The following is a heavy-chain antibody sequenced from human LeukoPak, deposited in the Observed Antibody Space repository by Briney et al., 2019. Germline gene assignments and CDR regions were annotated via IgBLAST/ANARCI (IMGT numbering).Heavy chain of an antibody. CDR2: IYTSGST. V-gene: IGHV4-4*09. Sequence: SETLSLTCTVSGGSISSYYWSWIRQPPGKGLEWIGYIYTSGSTNYNPSPKSRVTISVDTSKNQFSLKLSSVTAADTAVYYCARQGGYCSGGSCYYHFDYWGQGTLVTVSS. CDR3: ARQGGYCSGGSCYYHFDY. D-gene: IGHD2-15*01. CDR1: GGSISSYY. J-gene: IGHJ4*02.